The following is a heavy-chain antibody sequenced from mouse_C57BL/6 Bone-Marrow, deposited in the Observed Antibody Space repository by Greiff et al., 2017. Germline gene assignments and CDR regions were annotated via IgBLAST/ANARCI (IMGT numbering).Heavy chain of an antibody. Sequence: QVQLQQSGAELARPGASVKLSCKASGYTFTSYGISWVKQRTGQGLEWIGEIYPKSGNTYYNEKFKGKATLTADKSSSTAYMELRSLRSEDSAVYVCTRGGWLLRGGYYYDYWGQGTTLTVSS. J-gene: IGHJ2*01. CDR1: GYTFTSYG. CDR2: IYPKSGNT. D-gene: IGHD2-3*01. CDR3: TRGGWLLRGGYYYDY. V-gene: IGHV1-81*01.